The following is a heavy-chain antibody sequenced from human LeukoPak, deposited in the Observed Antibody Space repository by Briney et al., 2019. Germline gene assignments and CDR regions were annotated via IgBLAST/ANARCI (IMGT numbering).Heavy chain of an antibody. Sequence: PGGSLRLSCAASGFTFSSYSMNWVRQAPGKGLEWVSSISSSSSYIYYADSVKGRFTISRDNSKNTLYLQMNSLRAEDTAVYYCAKDQENTRPYYFHYWGQGTLVTVSS. V-gene: IGHV3-21*04. CDR3: AKDQENTRPYYFHY. CDR1: GFTFSSYS. D-gene: IGHD2/OR15-2a*01. J-gene: IGHJ4*02. CDR2: ISSSSSYI.